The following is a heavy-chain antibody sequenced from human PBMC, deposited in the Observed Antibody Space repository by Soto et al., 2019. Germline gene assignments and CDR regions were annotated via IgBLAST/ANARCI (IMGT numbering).Heavy chain of an antibody. CDR2: ISYDGSNK. D-gene: IGHD3-9*01. CDR1: VFTFSSYA. V-gene: IGHV3-30-3*01. CDR3: ARASDYDILTGRNAALDI. J-gene: IGHJ3*02. Sequence: VGSLRLSCASSVFTFSSYAMHCVRHSPGKWLEWVAVISYDGSNKYYADSVKGRFTISRDNSKNTLYLQMNSPRAEDTAVYYCARASDYDILTGRNAALDIWGEGTMVTVSS.